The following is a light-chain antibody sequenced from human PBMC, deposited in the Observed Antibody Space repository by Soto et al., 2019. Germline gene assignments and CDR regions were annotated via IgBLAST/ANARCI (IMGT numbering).Light chain of an antibody. V-gene: IGLV2-8*01. Sequence: QSALTQPPSASGSPGQSVTISCTGTSSDVGGYNFVSWYQQHPGKVPKPMIYEVSKRPSGVPDRFSGSKSGNTASLTVSGLQAEDEADYYCCSFGGGNKVLFGGGTKRTVL. CDR1: SSDVGGYNF. CDR3: CSFGGGNKVL. J-gene: IGLJ3*02. CDR2: EVS.